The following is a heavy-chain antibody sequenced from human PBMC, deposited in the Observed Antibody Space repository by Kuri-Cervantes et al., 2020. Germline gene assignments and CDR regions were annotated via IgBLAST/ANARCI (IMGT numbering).Heavy chain of an antibody. CDR2: ISGSGGST. V-gene: IGHV3-23*01. CDR3: AKDLYNYGSGSYYGY. CDR1: GFAFSNAW. D-gene: IGHD3-10*01. Sequence: GESLKISCAASGFAFSNAWMSWVRQAPGKGLEWVSAISGSGGSTYYADSVKGRFTISRDNSKNTLYLQMNSLRAEDTAVYYCAKDLYNYGSGSYYGYWGQGTLVTVSS. J-gene: IGHJ4*02.